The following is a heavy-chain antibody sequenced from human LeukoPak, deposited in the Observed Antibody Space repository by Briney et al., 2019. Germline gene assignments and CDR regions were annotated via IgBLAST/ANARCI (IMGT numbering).Heavy chain of an antibody. Sequence: GGSLRLSCAASGFTFGSYAMSWVRQAPGKGLEWVSTIRGGGDSTYYADSLKGRFTISRDNSQNTLYLQMNGLRGEDTAIYYCAKDRGTIVHNWYFDIWGRGTLLTASS. J-gene: IGHJ2*01. V-gene: IGHV3-23*01. CDR1: GFTFGSYA. CDR3: AKDRGTIVHNWYFDI. CDR2: IRGGGDST. D-gene: IGHD2/OR15-2a*01.